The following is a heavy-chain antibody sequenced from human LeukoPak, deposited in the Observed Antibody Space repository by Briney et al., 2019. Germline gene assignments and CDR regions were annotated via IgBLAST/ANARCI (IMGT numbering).Heavy chain of an antibody. CDR1: GYSFTSYC. Sequence: ESLKISCKVSGYSFTSYCIGWVRQMPGKGLEWMGIIQPADSDTRYSPSFQGQVTFSADKSISTAYLQWSSLKASDTAMYYCARHHGGYFDYWGQGTLVTVSS. J-gene: IGHJ4*02. V-gene: IGHV5-51*01. D-gene: IGHD2-15*01. CDR3: ARHHGGYFDY. CDR2: IQPADSDT.